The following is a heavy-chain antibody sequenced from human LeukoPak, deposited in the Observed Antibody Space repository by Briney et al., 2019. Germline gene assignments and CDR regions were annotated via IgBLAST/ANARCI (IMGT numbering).Heavy chain of an antibody. CDR1: GFTFSSYA. V-gene: IGHV3-30-3*01. CDR3: ARDSLVTAIKHANY. CDR2: ISYDGSNK. J-gene: IGHJ4*02. D-gene: IGHD2-21*02. Sequence: YPGGSLRLSCAASGFTFSSYAMHWVRQAPGKGLEWVAVISYDGSNKYYADSVKGRFTISRDSSKNTLYLQMNSLRAEDTAVYYCARDSLVTAIKHANYWGQGTLVTVSS.